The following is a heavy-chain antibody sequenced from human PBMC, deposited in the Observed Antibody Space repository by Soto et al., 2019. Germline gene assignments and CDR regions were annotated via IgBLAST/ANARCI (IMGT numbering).Heavy chain of an antibody. Sequence: QVQLQESGPGLVKPSETLSLTCTVSGGSISSYYWNWIRQPPGKGLEWIGYINYSGGTNYNPSLKSRVTISVDTSKNHFSLKLRSVTAADTAVYYCARLYYDTSDYYYFDYWGQGTLVTVSS. CDR1: GGSISSYY. D-gene: IGHD3-22*01. CDR3: ARLYYDTSDYYYFDY. J-gene: IGHJ4*02. CDR2: INYSGGT. V-gene: IGHV4-59*01.